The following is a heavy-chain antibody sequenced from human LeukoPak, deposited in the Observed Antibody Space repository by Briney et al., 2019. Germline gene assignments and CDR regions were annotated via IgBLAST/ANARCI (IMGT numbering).Heavy chain of an antibody. CDR3: ARVGYDSSGYSNWFDP. Sequence: GASVKVSCKASGYTFTSYYMHWVRQAPGQGLEWMGIINPSGGSTSYAQKFQGRVTMTRDTSTSTVYMELSSLRSEDTAVYYCARVGYDSSGYSNWFDPWGQGTLVTVSS. D-gene: IGHD3-22*01. CDR2: INPSGGST. CDR1: GYTFTSYY. J-gene: IGHJ5*02. V-gene: IGHV1-46*01.